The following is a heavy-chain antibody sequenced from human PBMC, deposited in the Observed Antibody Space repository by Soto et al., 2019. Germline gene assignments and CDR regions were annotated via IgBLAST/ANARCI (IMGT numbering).Heavy chain of an antibody. D-gene: IGHD1-26*01. J-gene: IGHJ5*02. Sequence: EVQLLESGGDLVQPGGSLRVSCAASGFTFSSSAMSWVRQAPGEGLEWVSTISGGGGSTYYADSVKGRFTISRDNYRDTLYLHMNRLRVEDTALYYCAKTPSDMGGSYHLWGQGTLVTVSS. CDR2: ISGGGGST. CDR1: GFTFSSSA. CDR3: AKTPSDMGGSYHL. V-gene: IGHV3-23*01.